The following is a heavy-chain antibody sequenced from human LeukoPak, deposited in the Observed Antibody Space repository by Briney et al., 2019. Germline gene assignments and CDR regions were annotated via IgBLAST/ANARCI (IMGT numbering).Heavy chain of an antibody. J-gene: IGHJ4*02. CDR1: GFTFSSYW. CDR3: AKSNNWRFDY. D-gene: IGHD1-1*01. Sequence: GGSLRLSCAASGFTFSSYWMSWVRQAPGKGLEWVSGISNSDDITYYADPVKGRFTISRDNSKNTLYLQMNSLRADDTAVYYCAKSNNWRFDYWGQGTLVTVSS. V-gene: IGHV3-23*01. CDR2: ISNSDDIT.